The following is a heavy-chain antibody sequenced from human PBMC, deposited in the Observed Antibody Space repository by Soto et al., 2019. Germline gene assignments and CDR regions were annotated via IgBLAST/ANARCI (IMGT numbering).Heavy chain of an antibody. CDR2: INAGNGNT. CDR3: ARMKGLPAPPRAKYYYGMDV. Sequence: GASVKVSCKASGYTFTSYAMHWVRQAPGQRLEWMGWINAGNGNTKYSQKFQGRVTITRDTSASTAYMELSSLRSEDTAVYYCARMKGLPAPPRAKYYYGMDVWGQGTTVTVSS. D-gene: IGHD2-2*01. J-gene: IGHJ6*02. V-gene: IGHV1-3*01. CDR1: GYTFTSYA.